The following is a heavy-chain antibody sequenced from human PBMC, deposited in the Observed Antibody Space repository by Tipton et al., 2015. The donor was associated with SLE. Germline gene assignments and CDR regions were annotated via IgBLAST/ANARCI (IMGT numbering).Heavy chain of an antibody. CDR2: VSTSGST. CDR1: GGSINSGTFY. Sequence: TLSLTCSVSGGSINSGTFYWTWIRQPAGKGLEWIGHVSTSGSTNFNPSLQNRVSISVHTSKKQFSLRLSSVTAADTAVYYCARDAGLWFGAPWAFDIWGQGTMVTVSS. V-gene: IGHV4-61*09. CDR3: ARDAGLWFGAPWAFDI. J-gene: IGHJ3*02. D-gene: IGHD3-10*01.